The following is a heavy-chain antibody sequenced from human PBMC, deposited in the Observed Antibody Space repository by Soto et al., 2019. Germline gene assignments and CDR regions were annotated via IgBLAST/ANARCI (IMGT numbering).Heavy chain of an antibody. V-gene: IGHV3-30*18. Sequence: GGSLRLSCAASGFAFSSYGMHWVRQAPGKGLEWVAVISYDVSNKYYADSVKGRFTISRDNSKNTLYLQMNSLRAEDTAVYYCPKGRSSGVNNWFDPWGQGTLVTVSS. J-gene: IGHJ5*02. CDR3: PKGRSSGVNNWFDP. CDR2: ISYDVSNK. D-gene: IGHD6-19*01. CDR1: GFAFSSYG.